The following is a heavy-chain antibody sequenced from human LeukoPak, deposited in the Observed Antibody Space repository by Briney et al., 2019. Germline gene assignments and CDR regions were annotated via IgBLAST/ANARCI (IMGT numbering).Heavy chain of an antibody. CDR2: ITTATSSYI. D-gene: IGHD3-22*01. CDR1: GFTFSSHD. CDR3: ASQMNYDNIAY. V-gene: IGHV3-21*01. J-gene: IGHJ4*02. Sequence: GGSLRLSCAASGFTFSSHDMNWVRQAPGKGLEWVPSITTATSSYIYYADSVKGRFTISRDHAKNTLYLQMNSLRAEDTAVYYCASQMNYDNIAYWGQGTLVTVSS.